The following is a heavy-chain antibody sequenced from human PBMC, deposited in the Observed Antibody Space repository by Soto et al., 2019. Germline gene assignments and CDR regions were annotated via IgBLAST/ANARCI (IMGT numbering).Heavy chain of an antibody. J-gene: IGHJ6*02. CDR1: GYSFTSYW. CDR2: IDPSDSYT. CDR3: AREYSSSTGYYYYGMDV. D-gene: IGHD6-6*01. Sequence: PGESLKISCKGSGYSFTSYWISWVRQMPGKGLEWMGRIDPSDSYTNYSPSFQGHVTISADKSISTAYLQWSSLKASETAMYYCAREYSSSTGYYYYGMDVWGQGTTVTVSS. V-gene: IGHV5-10-1*01.